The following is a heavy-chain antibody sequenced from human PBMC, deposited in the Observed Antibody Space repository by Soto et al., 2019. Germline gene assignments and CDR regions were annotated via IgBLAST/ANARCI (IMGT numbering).Heavy chain of an antibody. V-gene: IGHV3-9*01. CDR2: ISWNSGSI. J-gene: IGHJ4*02. Sequence: EVQLVESGGGLVQPGRSLRLSCAASGFTFDDYAMHWVRQAPGKGLEWVSGISWNSGSIGYADSVKGRFTISRDNAKNSLYLQMNSLRAEDTALYYCAKGGDYFDYWGQGTLVTVSS. D-gene: IGHD3-16*01. CDR1: GFTFDDYA. CDR3: AKGGDYFDY.